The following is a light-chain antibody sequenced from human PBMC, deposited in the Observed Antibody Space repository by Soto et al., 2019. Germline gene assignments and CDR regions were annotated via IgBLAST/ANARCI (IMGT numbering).Light chain of an antibody. CDR1: QSILYISNNRNY. V-gene: IGKV4-1*01. CDR2: WAS. CDR3: QQYYSTPLT. Sequence: DIVMTQSPDSLAVSLGERATINCKSSQSILYISNNRNYLAWYQQKPGQPPKMLIYWASTRESGVPDRFSGSGSGTDFTLTISSLQAEDVAVYYCQQYYSTPLTFGQGTKLAIK. J-gene: IGKJ2*01.